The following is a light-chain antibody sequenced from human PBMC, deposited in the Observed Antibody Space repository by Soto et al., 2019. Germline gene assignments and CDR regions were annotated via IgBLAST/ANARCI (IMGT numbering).Light chain of an antibody. CDR3: KQRSNWPIT. Sequence: DTQMTQSPSSLSAVVGGRVSITCRASQHISHFLNWSQPKPGKALNLLIYAAYTLQSGVPSRFSGSGSGTDFTLTIRSLEPEDFAVYYCKQRSNWPITFGQGTRLEIK. V-gene: IGKV1-39*01. CDR2: AAY. CDR1: QHISHF. J-gene: IGKJ5*01.